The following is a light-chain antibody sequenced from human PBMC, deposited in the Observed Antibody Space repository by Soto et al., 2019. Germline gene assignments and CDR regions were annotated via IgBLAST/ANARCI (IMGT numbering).Light chain of an antibody. V-gene: IGLV2-14*01. CDR2: EVR. J-gene: IGLJ2*01. Sequence: QSALTQPASVSGSPGQSITISCSGTTNDIGGYNYVSWYQHHPGKVPKVIIYEVRNRPSGVSNRFSGSKSGNTASLTISGLQAEDEADYYCCSSAGSNNLGVFGGGTKLTVL. CDR1: TNDIGGYNY. CDR3: CSSAGSNNLGV.